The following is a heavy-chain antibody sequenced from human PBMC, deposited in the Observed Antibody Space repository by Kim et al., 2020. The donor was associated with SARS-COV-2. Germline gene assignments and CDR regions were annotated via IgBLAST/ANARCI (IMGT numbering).Heavy chain of an antibody. CDR1: GGSISSGGYY. CDR3: ARCQDLITMILVVVGAFDY. CDR2: IYYSGST. Sequence: SETLSLTCTVSGGSISSGGYYWSWIRQHPGKGLEWIGYIYYSGSTYYNPSLKSRVTISVDTSKNEFSLKLSSVTAADTAVYYCARCQDLITMILVVVGAFDYWGQGTLVTVSS. J-gene: IGHJ4*02. D-gene: IGHD3-22*01. V-gene: IGHV4-31*03.